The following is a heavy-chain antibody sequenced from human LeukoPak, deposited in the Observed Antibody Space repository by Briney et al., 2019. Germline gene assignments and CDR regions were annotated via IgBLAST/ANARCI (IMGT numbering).Heavy chain of an antibody. D-gene: IGHD3-16*01. CDR1: GYTFTSYA. Sequence: GASVTVSCKASGYTFTSYAMNWVRQPPGQGLAWMGWININTGNPTYAQAFTGPFVFSLDTSVSKAYLQISSLKAEDTAVYYCARVLPPTPRDYDYVWGSYSYDAFDIWGQGTMVTVSS. V-gene: IGHV7-4-1*02. J-gene: IGHJ3*02. CDR3: ARVLPPTPRDYDYVWGSYSYDAFDI. CDR2: ININTGNP.